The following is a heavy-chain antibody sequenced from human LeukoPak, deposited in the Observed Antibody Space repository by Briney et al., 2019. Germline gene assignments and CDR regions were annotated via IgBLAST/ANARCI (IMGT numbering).Heavy chain of an antibody. Sequence: SETLSLTSAVDGGSFSGYYWSWIRQPPGKGLEWIGEINHSGSTNYNPSLKSQVTISVDTSKNQFSLKLSSVTAADTAVYYCARARGYSYGFYFDYWGQGTLVTVSS. CDR3: ARARGYSYGFYFDY. J-gene: IGHJ4*02. D-gene: IGHD5-18*01. V-gene: IGHV4-34*01. CDR1: GGSFSGYY. CDR2: INHSGST.